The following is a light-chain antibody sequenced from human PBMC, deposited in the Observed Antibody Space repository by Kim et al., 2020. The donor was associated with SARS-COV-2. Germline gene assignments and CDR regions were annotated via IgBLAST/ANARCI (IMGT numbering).Light chain of an antibody. CDR3: SSYAGYNGWV. CDR2: EVS. J-gene: IGLJ3*02. Sequence: QSALTQPPSASGSPGQSVTISCTGTSSDVGGYNYVSWYQQHPGKAPKLMIYEVSKWPSGVPDRFSGSKSGNTASLTVSGLQAEDEADYYCSSYAGYNGWVFGGGTQLTVL. V-gene: IGLV2-8*01. CDR1: SSDVGGYNY.